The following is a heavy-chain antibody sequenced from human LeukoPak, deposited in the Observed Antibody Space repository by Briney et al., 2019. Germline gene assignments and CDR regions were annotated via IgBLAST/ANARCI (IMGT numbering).Heavy chain of an antibody. D-gene: IGHD4-17*01. CDR3: AKEQLDYYGDNESFDY. Sequence: GVSLRLFCAASGFTFSSYAMSWVRQAQGKGLEWVSAISGSGGSTYYADSVKGRFTISRDNSKNTLYLQMNSLRAEDTAVYYCAKEQLDYYGDNESFDYWGQGTLVTVSS. J-gene: IGHJ4*02. CDR2: ISGSGGST. CDR1: GFTFSSYA. V-gene: IGHV3-23*01.